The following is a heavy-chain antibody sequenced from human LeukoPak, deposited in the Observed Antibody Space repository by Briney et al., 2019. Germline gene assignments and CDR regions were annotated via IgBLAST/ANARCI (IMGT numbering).Heavy chain of an antibody. D-gene: IGHD3-22*01. CDR3: ASHFYDSPGSDAFDM. J-gene: IGHJ3*02. CDR2: VYRSGTA. CDR1: GFTFSSYAM. Sequence: PGGSLRLSCAASGFTFSSYAMSWVRQPPGKGLEWIGEVYRSGTANYNPSLKSRVIMSVNKSKNQFSLNLSSMTAADTAVYYCASHFYDSPGSDAFDMWGQGTTVTVSS. V-gene: IGHV4-4*02.